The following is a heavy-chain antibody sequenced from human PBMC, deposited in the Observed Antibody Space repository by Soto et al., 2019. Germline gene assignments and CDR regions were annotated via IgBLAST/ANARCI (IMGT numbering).Heavy chain of an antibody. D-gene: IGHD3-9*01. J-gene: IGHJ4*02. CDR2: ISGSCGST. Sequence: GGSLRPSCAASGFTLSSYFMNWVRPAPGKGLEWVSDISGSCGSTYYADSVKGRFTISRDNSKNTLYLQMNSLRAEDTAVYYCAKGGRLRYFDWLLHDFDYWGQGALVTVSS. CDR1: GFTLSSYF. CDR3: AKGGRLRYFDWLLHDFDY. V-gene: IGHV3-23*01.